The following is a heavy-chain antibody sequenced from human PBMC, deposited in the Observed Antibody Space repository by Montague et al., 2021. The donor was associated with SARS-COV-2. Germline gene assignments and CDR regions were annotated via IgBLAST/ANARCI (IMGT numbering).Heavy chain of an antibody. Sequence: SLRLSCTASGFTFSSYGMHWVRQAPGKGLEWVAVIWYDGSNKYYADSVKGRFTISRDNSKNTLYLQMNSLRAEDTAVYYCAREMVRGVGPYYYGMDVWGQGTPVTVSS. J-gene: IGHJ6*02. CDR1: GFTFSSYG. V-gene: IGHV3-33*01. CDR3: AREMVRGVGPYYYGMDV. CDR2: IWYDGSNK. D-gene: IGHD3-10*01.